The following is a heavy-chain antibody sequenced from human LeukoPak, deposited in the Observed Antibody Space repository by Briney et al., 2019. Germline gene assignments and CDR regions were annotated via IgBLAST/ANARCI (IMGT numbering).Heavy chain of an antibody. J-gene: IGHJ6*03. CDR1: GFTFSSYW. CDR3: ARGSYRLYYYYYYYMDV. V-gene: IGHV3-74*01. CDR2: INSDGSST. Sequence: GGSLRLSCAASGFTFSSYWMHWVRQAPGKGLVWVSRINSDGSSTSYADSVKGRFTISRDNAKNTLYLQMNSLRAEDTAVYYCARGSYRLYYYYYYYMDVWGKGTTVTVSS. D-gene: IGHD3-16*02.